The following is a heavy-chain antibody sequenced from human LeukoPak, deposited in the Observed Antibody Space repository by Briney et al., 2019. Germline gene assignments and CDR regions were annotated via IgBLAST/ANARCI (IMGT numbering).Heavy chain of an antibody. Sequence: GASVKVSCKVSGYTLTELSMHWVRQAPGKGLEWMGGFDPEDGETIYAQKFQGRVTMTEDTSTDTVYMELSGLRSEDTAVYYCATAVLRFLEWKQATDYGMDVWGQGTTVTVSS. D-gene: IGHD3-3*01. J-gene: IGHJ6*02. CDR2: FDPEDGET. CDR3: ATAVLRFLEWKQATDYGMDV. CDR1: GYTLTELS. V-gene: IGHV1-24*01.